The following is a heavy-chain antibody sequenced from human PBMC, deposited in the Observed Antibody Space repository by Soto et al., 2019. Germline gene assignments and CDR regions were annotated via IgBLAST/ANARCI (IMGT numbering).Heavy chain of an antibody. Sequence: SETLSLTCAVSGGSISSGGYSWSWIRQPPGKGLEWIGYIYHSGSTYYNPSLKSRVTISVDRSKNQFSLKLSSVTAADTAVYYCARRIKYYYAMDVWGQGTTVTASS. J-gene: IGHJ6*02. CDR2: IYHSGST. CDR3: ARRIKYYYAMDV. CDR1: GGSISSGGYS. D-gene: IGHD2-15*01. V-gene: IGHV4-30-2*01.